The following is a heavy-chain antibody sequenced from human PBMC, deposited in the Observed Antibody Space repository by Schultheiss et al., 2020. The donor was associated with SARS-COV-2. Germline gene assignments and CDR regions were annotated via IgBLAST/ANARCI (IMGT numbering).Heavy chain of an antibody. CDR2: IYYSGST. D-gene: IGHD5-12*01. Sequence: SETLSLTCAVSGYSISSGYYWSWIRQPPGKGLEWIGYIYYSGSTYYNPSLKSRVTISVDTSKNQFSLKLSSVTAADTAVYYCACANLVATTFDYWGQGTLVTVSS. J-gene: IGHJ4*02. V-gene: IGHV4-30-4*01. CDR1: GYSISSGYY. CDR3: ACANLVATTFDY.